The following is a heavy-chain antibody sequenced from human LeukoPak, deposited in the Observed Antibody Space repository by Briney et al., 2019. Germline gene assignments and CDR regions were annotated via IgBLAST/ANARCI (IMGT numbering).Heavy chain of an antibody. CDR2: ISGSGDST. CDR1: GFPFSSYA. Sequence: GGSLRLSCAASGFPFSSYAMSWVRQAPGKGLEWVSSISGSGDSTFYADSVKGRFTISRDNSKNTLFVQMNSLRVEDTAVYYCAKCHYGLGSYGRYFDYWGQGTLVTLSS. V-gene: IGHV3-23*01. D-gene: IGHD3-10*01. J-gene: IGHJ4*02. CDR3: AKCHYGLGSYGRYFDY.